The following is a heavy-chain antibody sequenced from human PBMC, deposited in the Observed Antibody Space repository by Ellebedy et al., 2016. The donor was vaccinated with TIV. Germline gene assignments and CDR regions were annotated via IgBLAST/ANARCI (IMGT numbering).Heavy chain of an antibody. J-gene: IGHJ4*02. D-gene: IGHD6-13*01. CDR2: ISGSGGST. CDR1: GFIFRSYV. V-gene: IGHV3-23*01. CDR3: AKEMGVYSSSWYGLDY. Sequence: GESLKISXAGTGFIFRSYVMAWVRQAPGKGLEWVSAISGSGGSTYYADSVKGRFTISRDNSKNTLYLQMNSLRAEDTAVYYCAKEMGVYSSSWYGLDYWGQGTLVTVSS.